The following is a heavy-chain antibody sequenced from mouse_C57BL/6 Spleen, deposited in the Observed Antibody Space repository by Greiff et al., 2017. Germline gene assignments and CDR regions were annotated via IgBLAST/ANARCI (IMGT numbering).Heavy chain of an antibody. CDR1: GYTFTSYW. J-gene: IGHJ3*01. CDR2: IHPNSGST. CDR3: ARRAPDGDYEFAY. D-gene: IGHD2-13*01. V-gene: IGHV1-64*01. Sequence: QVQLQQPGAELVKPGASVKLSCKASGYTFTSYWMHWVKQRPGQGLEWIGMIHPNSGSTNYTEKFKSKATLTVDKSSSTAYMQLSSLTSEDSAVYYCARRAPDGDYEFAYWGQGTLVTVSA.